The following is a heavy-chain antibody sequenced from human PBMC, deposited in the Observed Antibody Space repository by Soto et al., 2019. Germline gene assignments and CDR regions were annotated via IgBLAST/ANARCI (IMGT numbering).Heavy chain of an antibody. CDR3: TKESGSYPIYYLDY. J-gene: IGHJ4*02. CDR1: GYNFTNYA. D-gene: IGHD1-26*01. V-gene: IGHV1-3*01. CDR2: INGGKGSR. Sequence: SVNVSCRASGYNFTNYALNWVRQAPGHRLERMGWINGGKGSRRYAQRLQGRGTITADTSASTASMELSTLRYENTTGNYGTKESGSYPIYYLDYWRQGFLV.